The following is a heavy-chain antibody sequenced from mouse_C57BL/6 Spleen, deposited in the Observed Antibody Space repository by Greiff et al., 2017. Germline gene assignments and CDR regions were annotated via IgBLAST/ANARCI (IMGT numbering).Heavy chain of an antibody. D-gene: IGHD2-4*01. J-gene: IGHJ2*01. CDR3: ARPYDYGYFDY. CDR2: ISDGGSYT. CDR1: GFTFSSYA. Sequence: EVKLMESGGGLVKPGGSLKLSCAASGFTFSSYAMSWVRQTPEKRLEWVATISDGGSYTYYPDNVKGRFTISRDNAKNNLYLQMSHLKSEDTAMYYCARPYDYGYFDYWGQGTTLTVSS. V-gene: IGHV5-4*03.